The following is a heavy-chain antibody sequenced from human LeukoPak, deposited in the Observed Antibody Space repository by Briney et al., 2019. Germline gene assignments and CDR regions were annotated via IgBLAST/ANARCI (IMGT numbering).Heavy chain of an antibody. CDR3: ARDGFSSSWYGRALDY. CDR2: MWYDESNK. J-gene: IGHJ4*02. D-gene: IGHD6-13*01. CDR1: GFTFSNYG. Sequence: GGSLRLSCAASGFTFSNYGMHWVRQAPGKGLEWVAVMWYDESNKYYADSVKGRFAISRDNSRNTLYLQMNSLRAEDTAVYYCARDGFSSSWYGRALDYWGQGTLVTVSS. V-gene: IGHV3-33*01.